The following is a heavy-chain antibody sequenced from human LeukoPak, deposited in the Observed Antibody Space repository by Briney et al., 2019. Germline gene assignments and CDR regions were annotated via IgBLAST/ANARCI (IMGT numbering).Heavy chain of an antibody. V-gene: IGHV4-4*07. J-gene: IGHJ4*02. CDR1: GGAIRNHY. Sequence: SETLSLTRTVSGGAIRNHYWNCIRQPAGKGLEWIGRIYSSGYTNDNPFLKSRITMSVDMSKNQFSLRLNSVTAADTAVYYCARGEHSVDSWGQGMLVTVSS. CDR2: IYSSGYT. D-gene: IGHD1/OR15-1a*01. CDR3: ARGEHSVDS.